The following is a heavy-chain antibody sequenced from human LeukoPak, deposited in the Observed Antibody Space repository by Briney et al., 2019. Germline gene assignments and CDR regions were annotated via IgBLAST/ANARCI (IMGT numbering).Heavy chain of an antibody. CDR3: ARTIIAVAGTNNWFDP. Sequence: SETLSLTCTVSGGSISGYYWSWIRQPPGKGLEWIGYIYYSGSTNYNPSLKSRVTISVDTSKNQFSLKLSSVTAADTAVYYCARTIIAVAGTNNWFDPWGQGTLVTVSS. D-gene: IGHD6-19*01. CDR1: GGSISGYY. J-gene: IGHJ5*02. CDR2: IYYSGST. V-gene: IGHV4-59*01.